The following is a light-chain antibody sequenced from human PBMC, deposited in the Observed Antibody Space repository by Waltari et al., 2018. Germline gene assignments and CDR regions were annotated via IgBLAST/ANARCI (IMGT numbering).Light chain of an antibody. CDR1: QSVLYSSNNKNY. CDR2: WAS. J-gene: IGKJ2*01. V-gene: IGKV4-1*01. Sequence: DIVMTQSPDSLAVSLGERATINCKSSQSVLYSSNNKNYIAWYQQKPGQPPKLLIYWASTREYGVPDRFSGSGSGTDFTLTISSLQAEDVAVYYCQQYYSTPPYTFGQGTKLEIK. CDR3: QQYYSTPPYT.